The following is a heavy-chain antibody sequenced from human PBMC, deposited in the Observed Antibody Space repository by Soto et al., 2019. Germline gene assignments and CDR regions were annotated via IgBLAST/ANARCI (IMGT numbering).Heavy chain of an antibody. CDR2: IHEDKNAK. V-gene: IGHV3-7*02. CDR1: GFTFSSRW. J-gene: IGHJ4*02. Sequence: EVRLVESGGGLVQPGGSLRLSCEASGFTFSSRWMTWVRQGPGKGLEWVANIHEDKNAKDYVDSVKGRFTISRDNAKNSLSLQMNSLRDEDTAVYYCATHDGPAAAGLVLGFWGQGALVIVSS. D-gene: IGHD6-25*01. CDR3: ATHDGPAAAGLVLGF.